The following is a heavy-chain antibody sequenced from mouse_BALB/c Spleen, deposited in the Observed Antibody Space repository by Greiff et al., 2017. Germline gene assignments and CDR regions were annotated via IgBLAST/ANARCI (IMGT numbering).Heavy chain of an antibody. CDR3: ARQAYGNGFAY. CDR2: ISNGGGST. Sequence: EVQLVESGGGLVQPGGSLKLSCAASGFTFSSYTMSWVRQTPEKRLEWVAYISNGGGSTYYPDTVKGRFTISRDNAKNTLYLQMSSLKSEDTAMYYCARQAYGNGFAYWGQGTLVTVSA. D-gene: IGHD2-1*01. CDR1: GFTFSSYT. V-gene: IGHV5-12-2*01. J-gene: IGHJ3*01.